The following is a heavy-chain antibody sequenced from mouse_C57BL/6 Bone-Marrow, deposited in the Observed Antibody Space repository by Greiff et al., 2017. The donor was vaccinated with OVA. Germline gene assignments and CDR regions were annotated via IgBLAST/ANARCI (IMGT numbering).Heavy chain of an antibody. V-gene: IGHV1-50*01. Sequence: QVQLQQPGAELVKPGASVKLSCKASGYTFPSYWMPWVKQRPGQGLEWIGEIDPSDSYTTSNQKFKGKATFTVATSSSTAYMQRSSLTSEDSAVYYCARRSGIDYGYDGGVFDYWGQGTTLTVSS. CDR1: GYTFPSYW. D-gene: IGHD2-2*01. CDR2: IDPSDSYT. J-gene: IGHJ2*01. CDR3: ARRSGIDYGYDGGVFDY.